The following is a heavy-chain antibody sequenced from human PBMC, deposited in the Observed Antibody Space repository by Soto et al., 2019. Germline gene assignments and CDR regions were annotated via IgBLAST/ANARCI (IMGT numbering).Heavy chain of an antibody. CDR1: GYTFTGYY. CDR2: INPNSGGT. V-gene: IGHV1-2*02. D-gene: IGHD3-3*01. CDR3: AKGGTYYDFWSGYSHWFDP. Sequence: ASAKVSCKPSGYTFTGYYMHWERQAPGQGLEWTGWINPNSGGTNYAQKFQGRVTMPRDTSISTAYMELSRLRAEDTAVYCCAKGGTYYDFWSGYSHWFDPWGQGTLVTVSS. J-gene: IGHJ5*02.